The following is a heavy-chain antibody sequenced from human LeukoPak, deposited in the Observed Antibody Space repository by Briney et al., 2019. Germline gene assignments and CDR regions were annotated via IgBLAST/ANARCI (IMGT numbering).Heavy chain of an antibody. D-gene: IGHD3-10*01. CDR3: AGQDANMVKSSDN. CDR1: GFTFSSYA. V-gene: IGHV3-66*04. Sequence: GGSLRLSCAASGFTFSSYAMSWVRQAPGKGLEWVSIIYGAGGTYYTDSVNGRFTISRDNSKNTLYLQMHNLRAEDTAVYYCAGQDANMVKSSDNWGQGTLVTVSS. J-gene: IGHJ4*02. CDR2: IYGAGGT.